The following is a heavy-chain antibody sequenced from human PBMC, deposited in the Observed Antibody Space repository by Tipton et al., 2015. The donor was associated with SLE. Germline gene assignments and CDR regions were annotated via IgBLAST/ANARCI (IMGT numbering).Heavy chain of an antibody. CDR3: ARLHGYSYGLNWFDP. D-gene: IGHD5-18*01. CDR1: GGSASSSCKY. J-gene: IGHJ5*02. Sequence: TLSLTCTVSGGSASSSCKYWAWIRQPPGKGLEWIGSICYTGTTTYYNSFLKSRVTMSVDTSKNQFSLRLTSVIAADTAVYYCARLHGYSYGLNWFDPWGQGTLISVSS. V-gene: IGHV4-39*07. CDR2: ICYTGTTT.